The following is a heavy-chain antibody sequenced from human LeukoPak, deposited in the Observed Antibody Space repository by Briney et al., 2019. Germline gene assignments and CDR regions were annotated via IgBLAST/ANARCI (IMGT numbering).Heavy chain of an antibody. Sequence: EASVKVSCKASGYTFTSYGISWVRQAPGQGLEWMGWISAYNGNTNYAQKLQGRVTMTTDTSTSTAYMELRSLRSDDTAMYFCTRVGGYSPSSTGGNAFDIWGQGTMVTVSS. J-gene: IGHJ3*02. CDR3: TRVGGYSPSSTGGNAFDI. D-gene: IGHD6-6*01. CDR1: GYTFTSYG. V-gene: IGHV1-18*01. CDR2: ISAYNGNT.